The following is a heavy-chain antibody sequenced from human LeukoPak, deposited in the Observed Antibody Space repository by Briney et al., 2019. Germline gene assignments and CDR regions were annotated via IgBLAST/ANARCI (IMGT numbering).Heavy chain of an antibody. CDR1: GGSISSSKW. CDR2: ISHSGST. Sequence: SETLSLTCAVSGGSISSSKWWTWVRQPPGKGLEWIGKISHSGSTNYNPSLKSRVTMSTDKSQNHFSLKLGSVTAADTAVYFCARGTPSSSWSYYFDYWGQGTLVTVSS. D-gene: IGHD6-13*01. V-gene: IGHV4-4*02. CDR3: ARGTPSSSWSYYFDY. J-gene: IGHJ4*02.